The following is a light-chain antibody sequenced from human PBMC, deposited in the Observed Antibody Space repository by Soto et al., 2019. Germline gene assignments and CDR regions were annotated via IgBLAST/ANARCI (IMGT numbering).Light chain of an antibody. Sequence: QSVLTQPPSASGTPGQRVTISCSGSSSKIGSNTVNWYQQLPATAPKLLIYSNNQRPSGVPDRFSGSKSGTSASLAISGLQSEDEADYYCAAWDDSLNGHVFGTGTKLTVL. CDR2: SNN. J-gene: IGLJ1*01. V-gene: IGLV1-44*01. CDR1: SSKIGSNT. CDR3: AAWDDSLNGHV.